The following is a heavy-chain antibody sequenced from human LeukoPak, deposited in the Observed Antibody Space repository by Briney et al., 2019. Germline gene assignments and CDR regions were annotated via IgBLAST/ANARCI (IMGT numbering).Heavy chain of an antibody. V-gene: IGHV1-69*01. Sequence: ASVKVSCKASGGTFSSYAISWVRQTPGQGLEWMGGIIPIFGTANYAQKFQGRVTITADESTSTAYMELSSLRSEDTAVYYCARDRDWAGYSYGFYYWGQGTLVTVSS. CDR1: GGTFSSYA. CDR3: ARDRDWAGYSYGFYY. D-gene: IGHD5-18*01. CDR2: IIPIFGTA. J-gene: IGHJ4*02.